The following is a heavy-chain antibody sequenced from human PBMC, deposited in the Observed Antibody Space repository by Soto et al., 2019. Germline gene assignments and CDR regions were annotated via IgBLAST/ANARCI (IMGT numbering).Heavy chain of an antibody. D-gene: IGHD1-1*01. J-gene: IGHJ5*02. CDR1: GVTFGSYA. CDR3: ARGTGNSGEYNWFDP. CDR2: IIPIFGTA. V-gene: IGHV1-69*13. Sequence: SVKVSCKASGVTFGSYAISWVRQAPGQGLEWMGGIIPIFGTANYAQKFQGRVTITADESTSTAYMELSSLRSEDTAVYYCARGTGNSGEYNWFDPWGQGTLVTVSS.